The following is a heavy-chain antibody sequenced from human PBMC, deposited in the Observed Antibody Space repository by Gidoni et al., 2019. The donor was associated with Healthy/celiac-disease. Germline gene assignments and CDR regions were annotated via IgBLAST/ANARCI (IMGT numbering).Heavy chain of an antibody. CDR3: ARDGIAARFYYYGMDV. CDR1: GGSISSGSYY. Sequence: QVQLQESGPGLVKPSQTLSLTCTVSGGSISSGSYYWSWIRQPAGKGLEWIGRIYTSGSTNYNPSLKSRVTISVDTSKNQFSLKLSSVTAADTAVYYCARDGIAARFYYYGMDVWGQGTTVTVSS. CDR2: IYTSGST. V-gene: IGHV4-61*02. J-gene: IGHJ6*02. D-gene: IGHD6-6*01.